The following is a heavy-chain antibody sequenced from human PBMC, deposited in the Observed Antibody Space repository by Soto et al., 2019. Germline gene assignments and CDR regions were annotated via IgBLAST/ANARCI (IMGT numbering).Heavy chain of an antibody. D-gene: IGHD1-26*01. Sequence: LSLTCAASGFTFSSYAMSWVRQAPGKGLEWVSVISGSGGSTYYADSVKGRFTISRDNSKNTLYLQMNSLRAEDTAVYYCAKQRSKSAPGGFDYWGQGTLVTVSS. CDR2: ISGSGGST. V-gene: IGHV3-23*01. J-gene: IGHJ4*02. CDR3: AKQRSKSAPGGFDY. CDR1: GFTFSSYA.